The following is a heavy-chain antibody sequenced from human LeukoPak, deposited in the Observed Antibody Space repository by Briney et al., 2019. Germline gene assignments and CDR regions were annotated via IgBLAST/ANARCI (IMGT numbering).Heavy chain of an antibody. Sequence: ASVKVSCKASGYTFTSYGISWVRQAPGQGLEWMGWISAYNGNTNYAQKLQGRVTMTTDTSTSTAYMELRSLRSDDTAVYYCARVLGGRYYYYMDVWGKGTTVTVSS. V-gene: IGHV1-18*01. CDR2: ISAYNGNT. J-gene: IGHJ6*03. CDR3: ARVLGGRYYYYMDV. D-gene: IGHD3-16*01. CDR1: GYTFTSYG.